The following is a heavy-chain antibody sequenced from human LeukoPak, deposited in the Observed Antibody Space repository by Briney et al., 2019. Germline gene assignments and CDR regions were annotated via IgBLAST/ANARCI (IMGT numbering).Heavy chain of an antibody. Sequence: GGSLRLSCAASGFTFSNAWMSWVRQAPGKGLEWVGRIKSKTDGGTTDYAAPVKGRFTISRDDSKNTLYLQMNSLKTEDTAVYYCTTSPADITIFGATDYNWFDPWGQGTLVTVSS. J-gene: IGHJ5*02. CDR2: IKSKTDGGTT. D-gene: IGHD3-3*01. CDR3: TTSPADITIFGATDYNWFDP. V-gene: IGHV3-15*01. CDR1: GFTFSNAW.